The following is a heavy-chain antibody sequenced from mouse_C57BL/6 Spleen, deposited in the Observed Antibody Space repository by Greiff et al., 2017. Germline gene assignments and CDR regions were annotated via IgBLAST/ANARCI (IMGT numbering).Heavy chain of an antibody. CDR2: IYPTSGNT. D-gene: IGHD2-5*01. V-gene: IGHV1-81*01. J-gene: IGHJ3*01. CDR3: ARGGYSNYPAWFAY. Sequence: VQLQQSGAELARPGASVKLSCKASGYTFTSYGISWVKQRTGQGLEWIGEIYPTSGNTYYNEKFKGKATLTADKSSSTAYMELRSLTSEDSAVYFCARGGYSNYPAWFAYWGQGTLVTVSA. CDR1: GYTFTSYG.